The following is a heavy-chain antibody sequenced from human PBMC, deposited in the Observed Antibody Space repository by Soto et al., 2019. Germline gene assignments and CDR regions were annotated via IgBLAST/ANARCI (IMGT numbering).Heavy chain of an antibody. CDR1: GFTFSSYS. J-gene: IGHJ6*02. Sequence: PGGSLRLSCAASGFTFSSYSMNWVRQAPGKGLEWVSYISSSSTIYYADSVKGRFTISRDNAKNSLYLQMNSLRDEDTAVYYCARFPYSGSYMGYYYYGMDVWGQRTTVTVSS. CDR2: ISSSSTI. CDR3: ARFPYSGSYMGYYYYGMDV. V-gene: IGHV3-48*02. D-gene: IGHD1-26*01.